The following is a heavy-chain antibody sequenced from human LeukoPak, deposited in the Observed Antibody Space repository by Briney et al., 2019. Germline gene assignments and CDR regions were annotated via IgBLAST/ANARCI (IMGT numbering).Heavy chain of an antibody. CDR2: IKQDGSQI. Sequence: PGGSLRLSCAASGFTFTNYWMTWVRQTPGKGLEWVANIKQDGSQIFYVDSVKGRFTISRDSAKSSVYLQMNNVRAEDTAVYHCARIGYSSSSFDSWGQGTLVTVSS. J-gene: IGHJ4*02. CDR1: GFTFTNYW. CDR3: ARIGYSSSSFDS. V-gene: IGHV3-7*01. D-gene: IGHD6-6*01.